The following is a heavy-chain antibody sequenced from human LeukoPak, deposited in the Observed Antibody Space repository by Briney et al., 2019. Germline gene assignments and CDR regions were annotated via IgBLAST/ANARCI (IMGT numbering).Heavy chain of an antibody. CDR3: AKDGWIQLWAPYYFDY. CDR2: ISGSGGST. CDR1: GFTFSSYA. D-gene: IGHD5-18*01. Sequence: GRSLRLSCAASGFTFSSYAMSWVRQAPGKGLEWVSAISGSGGSTYYADSVKGRFTISRDNSKNTLYLQMNSLRAEDTAVYYCAKDGWIQLWAPYYFDYWGQGTLVTVSS. J-gene: IGHJ4*02. V-gene: IGHV3-23*01.